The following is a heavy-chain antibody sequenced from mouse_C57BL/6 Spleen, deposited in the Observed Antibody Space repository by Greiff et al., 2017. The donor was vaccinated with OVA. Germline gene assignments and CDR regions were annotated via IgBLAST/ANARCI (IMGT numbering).Heavy chain of an antibody. CDR3: TRGDVNYAMDY. CDR1: GYTFTDYE. CDR2: IDPETGGT. J-gene: IGHJ4*01. V-gene: IGHV1-15*01. Sequence: QVQLKESGAELVRPGASVTLSCKASGYTFTDYEMHWVKQTPVHGLEWIGAIDPETGGTAYNQKFKGKAILTADKSSSTAYMELRSLTSEDSAVYYCTRGDVNYAMDYWGQGTSVTVSS.